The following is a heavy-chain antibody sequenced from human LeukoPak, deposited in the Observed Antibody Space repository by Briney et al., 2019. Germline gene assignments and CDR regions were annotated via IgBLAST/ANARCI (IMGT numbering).Heavy chain of an antibody. J-gene: IGHJ5*02. CDR3: AKDRSGRYFDWAEKTTSKGWFDP. D-gene: IGHD3-9*01. V-gene: IGHV3-23*01. CDR1: GFTFSSYA. CDR2: ISGSGSST. Sequence: PGGSLRLSCAASGFTFSSYAMSWVRQAPGKGLEWVSAISGSGSSTYYADSVKGRFTISRDNSKNTLYLQMNSLRAEDTAVYYCAKDRSGRYFDWAEKTTSKGWFDPWGQGTLVTVSS.